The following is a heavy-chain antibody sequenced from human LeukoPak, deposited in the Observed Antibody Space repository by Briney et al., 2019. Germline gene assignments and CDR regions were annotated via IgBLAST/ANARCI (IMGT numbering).Heavy chain of an antibody. CDR3: ASGRVTDPIYHYGMDV. CDR1: GGSFSGYY. CDR2: INHSGST. D-gene: IGHD2-21*02. J-gene: IGHJ6*04. V-gene: IGHV4-34*01. Sequence: SETLSLTCAVYGGSFSGYYWSWIRQPPGKGLEWIGEINHSGSTNYNPSLKSRVTISVDTSKNQFSLKLSSVTAADTAVYYCASGRVTDPIYHYGMDVWGKGTTVTVSS.